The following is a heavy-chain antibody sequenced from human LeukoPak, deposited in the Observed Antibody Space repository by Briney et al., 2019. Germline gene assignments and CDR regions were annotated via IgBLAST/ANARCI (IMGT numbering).Heavy chain of an antibody. CDR2: IYSGGST. CDR1: GFTVPNNY. Sequence: PGGSLRLSCAPSGFTVPNNYMSWVRQAPGKGLEWVSVIYSGGSTYYADSVRGRFTISRDNPKNTLYFQMNSLRAEDTAAYYCARGMGSSWSLDDWGQGTLVTVSS. D-gene: IGHD6-13*01. CDR3: ARGMGSSWSLDD. V-gene: IGHV3-53*01. J-gene: IGHJ4*02.